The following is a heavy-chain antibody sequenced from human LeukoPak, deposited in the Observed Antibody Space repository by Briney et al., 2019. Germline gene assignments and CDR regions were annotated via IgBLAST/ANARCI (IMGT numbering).Heavy chain of an antibody. D-gene: IGHD2-2*01. J-gene: IGHJ5*02. Sequence: PSETLSLTCAVYGGSFSGYYWSWIRQPPGKGLEWIGEINRSGSTNYNPSLKSRVTISVDTSKNQFSLKLSSVTAADTAVYYCARGGRRYCSSTSCFRANWFDPWGQGTLVTVSS. CDR1: GGSFSGYY. CDR2: INRSGST. V-gene: IGHV4-34*01. CDR3: ARGGRRYCSSTSCFRANWFDP.